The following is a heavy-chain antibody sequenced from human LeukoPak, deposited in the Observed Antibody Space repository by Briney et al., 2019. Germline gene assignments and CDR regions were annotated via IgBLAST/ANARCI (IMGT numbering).Heavy chain of an antibody. J-gene: IGHJ4*02. CDR3: ARYSGYDSRFDY. Sequence: SETLSLTCTVSGSSISSGSYYWSWIRQPAGKGLEWIGRIYTSGSTNYNPSLKSRVTISVDTSKNQFSLKLSSVTAADTAVYYCARYSGYDSRFDYWGQGTLVTVSS. CDR2: IYTSGST. D-gene: IGHD5-12*01. CDR1: GSSISSGSYY. V-gene: IGHV4-61*02.